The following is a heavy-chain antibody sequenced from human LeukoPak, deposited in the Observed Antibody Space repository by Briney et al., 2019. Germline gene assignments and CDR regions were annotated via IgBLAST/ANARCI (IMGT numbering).Heavy chain of an antibody. J-gene: IGHJ3*02. D-gene: IGHD2-2*01. CDR2: ISGSGGST. CDR1: GFTFSSYA. CDR3: ANFVPDAFDI. V-gene: IGHV3-23*01. Sequence: GGSLRLSCAASGFTFSSYAMSWVRQAPGKGLERVSAISGSGGSTHYADSVKGRFTISRDNSKNTLYLQMNSLRAEDTAVYYCANFVPDAFDIWGQGTMVTVSS.